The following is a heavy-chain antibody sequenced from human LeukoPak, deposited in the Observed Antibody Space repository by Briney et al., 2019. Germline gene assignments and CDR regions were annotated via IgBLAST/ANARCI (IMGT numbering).Heavy chain of an antibody. CDR3: ARERDFWSGGYDAFDI. Sequence: SETLSLTCTVSGGSISSYYWSWIRQPPGQGLEWIGYIYYSGSTNYNPSLKSRVTISVDTSKNQFTLKLSSVTAADTAVYYCARERDFWSGGYDAFDIWGQGTMVTVSS. J-gene: IGHJ3*02. CDR2: IYYSGST. D-gene: IGHD3-3*01. V-gene: IGHV4-59*01. CDR1: GGSISSYY.